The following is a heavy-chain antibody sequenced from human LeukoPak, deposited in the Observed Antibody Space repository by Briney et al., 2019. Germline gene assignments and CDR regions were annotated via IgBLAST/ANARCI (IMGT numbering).Heavy chain of an antibody. CDR2: INHSGST. D-gene: IGHD4-23*01. CDR3: ARHSPPLMTTVVTPRVGFDP. V-gene: IGHV4-34*01. J-gene: IGHJ5*02. CDR1: GGSFSGYY. Sequence: PSETLSLTCAVYGGSFSGYYWSWIRQPPGKGLEWIGEINHSGSTNYDPSLKSRVTISVDTSKNQFSLKLSSVTAADTAVYYCARHSPPLMTTVVTPRVGFDPWGQGTLVTVSS.